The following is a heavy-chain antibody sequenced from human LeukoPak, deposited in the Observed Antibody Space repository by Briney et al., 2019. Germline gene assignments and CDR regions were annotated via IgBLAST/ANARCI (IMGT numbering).Heavy chain of an antibody. CDR3: ARLSRNSDWLLAGYYYYGMDV. CDR2: IYYSGST. CDR1: GGSISSYY. Sequence: SETLSLTCTVSGGSISSYYWSWIRQPPGKGLEWIGYIYYSGSTNYNPSLKSRVTISVDTSKNQFSLKLSSVTAADTAVYYCARLSRNSDWLLAGYYYYGMDVWGQGTTVTVSS. D-gene: IGHD3-9*01. V-gene: IGHV4-59*08. J-gene: IGHJ6*02.